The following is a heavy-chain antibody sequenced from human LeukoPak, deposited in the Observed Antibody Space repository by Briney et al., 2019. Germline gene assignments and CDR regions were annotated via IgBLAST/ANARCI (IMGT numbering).Heavy chain of an antibody. CDR1: GFTFSSYG. CDR3: AKDLTHSSSWYYCYYYGMDV. CDR2: ILSDGSKE. J-gene: IGHJ6*02. Sequence: GGSLRLSCAASGFTFSSYGMHWVRQAPGKGLEWVAVILSDGSKEFYTDSVKGQFTISRDNSKNTLYLQMNSLRAEDTAVYYCAKDLTHSSSWYYCYYYGMDVWGQGTTVTVSS. V-gene: IGHV3-30*02. D-gene: IGHD6-13*01.